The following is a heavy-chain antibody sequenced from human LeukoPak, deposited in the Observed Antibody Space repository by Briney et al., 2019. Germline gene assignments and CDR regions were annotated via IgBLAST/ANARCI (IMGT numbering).Heavy chain of an antibody. Sequence: SVKVSCKASGGTFSSYAISWVRQAPGQGLEWMGRIIPILGIAHYAQKFQGRVTITADKSTRTAYMELSSLRSEDTAVYYCARDEAGGVRGYSGYDSGDAFDIWGQGTMVTVSS. V-gene: IGHV1-69*04. CDR2: IIPILGIA. D-gene: IGHD5-12*01. CDR3: ARDEAGGVRGYSGYDSGDAFDI. CDR1: GGTFSSYA. J-gene: IGHJ3*02.